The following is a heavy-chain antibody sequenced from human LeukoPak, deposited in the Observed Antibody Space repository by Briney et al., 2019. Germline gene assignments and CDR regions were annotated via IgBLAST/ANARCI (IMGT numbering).Heavy chain of an antibody. J-gene: IGHJ4*02. V-gene: IGHV3-21*01. CDR1: GFTFSSYS. CDR2: ISSGSKYI. D-gene: IGHD5-18*01. CDR3: GRALSYSYGSIDF. Sequence: GGSLRLSCADSGFTFSSYSMNWVRQAPGKGLEWVSSISSGSKYIYNADSVKGRFTISRDNAKNSLYLQMNSLRAEDTAVYYCGRALSYSYGSIDFWGERPLLIVSS.